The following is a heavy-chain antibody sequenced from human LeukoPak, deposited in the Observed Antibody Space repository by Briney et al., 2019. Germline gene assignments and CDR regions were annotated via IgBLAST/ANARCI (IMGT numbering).Heavy chain of an antibody. CDR1: GFTFSDYS. D-gene: IGHD6-13*01. CDR2: ISGSSTHI. Sequence: GGSLRLSCAASGFTFSDYSMNWVRQAPGKGLEWVSSISGSSTHIYYADSVRGRFTISRDNAKNSLYLQMNSLRAEDTAVYYCARDPAAGDFDYWGQGTLVTVSS. CDR3: ARDPAAGDFDY. J-gene: IGHJ4*02. V-gene: IGHV3-21*01.